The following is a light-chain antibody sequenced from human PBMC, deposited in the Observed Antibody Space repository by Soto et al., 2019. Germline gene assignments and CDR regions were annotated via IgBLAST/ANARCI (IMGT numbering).Light chain of an antibody. CDR2: GAS. CDR3: QQYGSSPQT. J-gene: IGKJ1*01. V-gene: IGKV3-20*01. CDR1: QSVISS. Sequence: EIVVTQSPALLSVSPGERVTLSCRASQSVISSIAWYQQKLGQAPRLLIYGASSRATGIPDRFSGSGSGTDFTLTISRLEPEDFAVYYCQQYGSSPQTFGQGTKVDIK.